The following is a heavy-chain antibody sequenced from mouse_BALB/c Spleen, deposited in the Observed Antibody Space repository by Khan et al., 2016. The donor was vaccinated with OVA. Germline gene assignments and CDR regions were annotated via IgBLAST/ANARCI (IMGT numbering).Heavy chain of an antibody. J-gene: IGHJ4*01. CDR2: IWAGGSQ. CDR3: AKDPPYYAMDY. Sequence: QVQLKESGPGLVAPSQSLSITCTVSGFSLTDYAVSWIRQPPGKGLEWLGVIWAGGSQYYNSAFKSRLSISKDNSKSQVFLKMNSLQTDDTAMYYCAKDPPYYAMDYWGQGTSVTVSS. CDR1: GFSLTDYA. V-gene: IGHV2-6-5*01.